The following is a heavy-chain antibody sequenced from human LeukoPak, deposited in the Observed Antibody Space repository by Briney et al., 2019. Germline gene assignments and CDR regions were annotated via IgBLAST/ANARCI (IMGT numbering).Heavy chain of an antibody. Sequence: GGSLRLSCAASGFTVSSNYMSCVRQAPGKGLEWVSVIYSGGSTYYADSVKGRFTISRDNSKNTLYLQMSSLRAEDTAVYYCAKKLSGSYEECMQQWGQGTLVTVSS. V-gene: IGHV3-53*01. D-gene: IGHD1-26*01. CDR3: AKKLSGSYEECMQQ. J-gene: IGHJ1*01. CDR1: GFTVSSNY. CDR2: IYSGGST.